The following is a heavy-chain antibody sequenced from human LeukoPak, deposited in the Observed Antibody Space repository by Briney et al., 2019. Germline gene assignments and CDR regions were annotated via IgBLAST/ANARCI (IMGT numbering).Heavy chain of an antibody. CDR3: ATIVIGWLEPGWYYFEY. D-gene: IGHD3-10*01. CDR1: GSSLTVLS. V-gene: IGHV1-24*01. CDR2: FDPDDGET. Sequence: ASVTLSFTVSGSSLTVLSMHWVWHGHGKGLGWMGGFDPDDGETIYAQKYQGRVTMTEVTSKDTAYMELSSLSSEDTAAYYWATIVIGWLEPGWYYFEYCGQRTLVSVSS. J-gene: IGHJ4*02.